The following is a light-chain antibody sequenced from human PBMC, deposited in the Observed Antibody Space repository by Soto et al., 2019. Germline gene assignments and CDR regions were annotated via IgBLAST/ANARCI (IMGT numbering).Light chain of an antibody. CDR2: KAS. CDR1: QSISSW. Sequence: DIQMTQSPLTVPASVGDRVTITCRASQSISSWLAWYQQKPGRAPKLLIYKASSLESGVPSRFSGSGSGTEFTLTISSLQPDDFATYYCQQYNSQWTFGQGTKVDIK. J-gene: IGKJ1*01. CDR3: QQYNSQWT. V-gene: IGKV1-5*03.